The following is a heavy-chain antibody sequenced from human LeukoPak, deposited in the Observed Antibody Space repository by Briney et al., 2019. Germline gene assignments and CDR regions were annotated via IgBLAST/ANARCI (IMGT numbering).Heavy chain of an antibody. Sequence: GGSLRLSCAASGFTFSSYWMHWVRQAPGKGLVWVSRINSDGSSTSYADSVKGRFTISRDNTKNTLYLQMNSLRAEDTAVYYCARVVGSSGWYLGYWGQGTLVTVSS. CDR2: INSDGSST. D-gene: IGHD6-19*01. CDR1: GFTFSSYW. CDR3: ARVVGSSGWYLGY. V-gene: IGHV3-74*01. J-gene: IGHJ4*02.